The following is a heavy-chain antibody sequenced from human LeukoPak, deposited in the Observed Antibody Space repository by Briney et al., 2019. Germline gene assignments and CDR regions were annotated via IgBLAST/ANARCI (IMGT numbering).Heavy chain of an antibody. V-gene: IGHV4-39*01. CDR3: ARHLDQQWEGDY. CDR2: IYYSGST. CDR1: GGSISSYY. Sequence: SETLSLTCTVSGGSISSYYWGWIRQPPGKGLEWIGSIYYSGSTYYNPSLKSRVTISVDTSKNQFSLKLSSVTAADTAVYYCARHLDQQWEGDYWGQGTLVTVSS. D-gene: IGHD1-26*01. J-gene: IGHJ4*02.